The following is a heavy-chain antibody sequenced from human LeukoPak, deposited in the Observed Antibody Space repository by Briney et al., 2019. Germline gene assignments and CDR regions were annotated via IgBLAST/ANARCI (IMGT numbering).Heavy chain of an antibody. CDR2: IYYSGST. V-gene: IGHV4-59*12. CDR1: GGSISSYY. CDR3: ARDRRMDWFDY. Sequence: SETLSLTCTVSGGSISSYYWSWIRQPPGKGLEWIGYIYYSGSTNYNPSLKSRVTISVDTSKNQFSLKLSSVTAADTAVYYCARDRRMDWFDYWGQGTLVTVSS. J-gene: IGHJ4*02. D-gene: IGHD3/OR15-3a*01.